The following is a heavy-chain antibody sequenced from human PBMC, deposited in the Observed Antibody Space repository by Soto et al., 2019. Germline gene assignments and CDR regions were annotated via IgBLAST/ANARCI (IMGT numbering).Heavy chain of an antibody. CDR1: GFTFDDYA. Sequence: GGSLRLSCAASGFTFDDYAMHWVRQAPGKGLEWVSGISWNSGSIGYADSVKGRFTISRDNAKNSLYLQMNSLRAEDTALYYCAKALSSGSTDFDYWGQGTLVTVSS. J-gene: IGHJ4*02. V-gene: IGHV3-9*01. D-gene: IGHD6-19*01. CDR2: ISWNSGSI. CDR3: AKALSSGSTDFDY.